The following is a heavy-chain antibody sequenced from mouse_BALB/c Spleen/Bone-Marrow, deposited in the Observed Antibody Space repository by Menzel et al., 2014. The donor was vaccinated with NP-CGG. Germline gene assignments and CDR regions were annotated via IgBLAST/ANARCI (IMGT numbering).Heavy chain of an antibody. CDR1: GYTFTSYW. CDR3: ARWLLQYFDV. J-gene: IGHJ1*01. D-gene: IGHD2-3*01. Sequence: LQESGAELVKPGASVKLSCKASGYTFTSYWMHWVKQMPGQGLEWIGEIIPSNGRTNYNEKFKSKATLTVDKSPNTAYMQLSSLTSEDSAVYYCARWLLQYFDVWGAGTTVTVSS. V-gene: IGHV1S81*02. CDR2: IIPSNGRT.